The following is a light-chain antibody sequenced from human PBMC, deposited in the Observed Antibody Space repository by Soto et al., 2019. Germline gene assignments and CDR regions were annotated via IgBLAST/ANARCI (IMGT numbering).Light chain of an antibody. CDR3: QQYGTSPWK. J-gene: IGKJ1*01. Sequence: EIVLTQSPGTLSLFAGERATLSCRATQSISSNYLAWYQQKPGQAPRLLIFLASRRATGVPDRFSGSGSGTDFTLTISRLEPNDSAVYYCQQYGTSPWKFGQETKVESK. V-gene: IGKV3-20*01. CDR2: LAS. CDR1: QSISSNY.